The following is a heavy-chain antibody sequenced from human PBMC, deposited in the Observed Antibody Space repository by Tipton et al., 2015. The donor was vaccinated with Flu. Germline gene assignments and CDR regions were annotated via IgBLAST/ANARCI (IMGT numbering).Heavy chain of an antibody. CDR1: GSSISSNNW. Sequence: LSLTCAVSGSSISSNNWWGWIRQPPGKGLEWIGYIFHGGNTYCNPSLKSRVTVSVDTSNNQFSLKLSSVTAMDTAVYYCARRALYNKGGYFDYWGQGTLVTVSS. V-gene: IGHV4-28*01. CDR2: IFHGGNT. CDR3: ARRALYNKGGYFDY. D-gene: IGHD1-1*01. J-gene: IGHJ4*02.